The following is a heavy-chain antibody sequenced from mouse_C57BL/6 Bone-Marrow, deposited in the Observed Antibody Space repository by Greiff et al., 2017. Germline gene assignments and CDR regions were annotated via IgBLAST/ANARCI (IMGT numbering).Heavy chain of an antibody. J-gene: IGHJ1*03. V-gene: IGHV1-55*01. D-gene: IGHD1-1*01. CDR3: ARWDYGSSLGYWYFDV. CDR1: GYTFTSYW. CDR2: IYPGSGRT. Sequence: QVQLQQPGAELVKPGASVKMSCKASGYTFTSYWITWVKQRPGQGLAWIGDIYPGSGRTTYNEKFKSKATLTVDTSSSTAYMQLSSLTSEDAAVYYCARWDYGSSLGYWYFDVWGTGTTVTVSS.